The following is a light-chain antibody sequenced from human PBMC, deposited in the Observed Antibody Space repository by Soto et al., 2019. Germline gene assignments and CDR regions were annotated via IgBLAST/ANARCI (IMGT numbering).Light chain of an antibody. CDR2: GVS. CDR1: QGVANY. Sequence: DIQMTQSPSSLSASVGDRVTITCRASQGVANYLGWYQQKPGKVPKALIYGVSTLQSGVPSRFSGSGSDTDFTLTISSLQPEDAATYYCQHYRSAQMTFGQGTKVGIK. J-gene: IGKJ1*01. CDR3: QHYRSAQMT. V-gene: IGKV1-27*01.